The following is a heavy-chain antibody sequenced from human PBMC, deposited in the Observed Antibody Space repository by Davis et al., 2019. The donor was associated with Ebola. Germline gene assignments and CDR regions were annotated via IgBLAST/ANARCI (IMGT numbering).Heavy chain of an antibody. Sequence: GESLKILCAASGLPLSSHWKHRVRQAPGKGLVWVSRINSDGSSTSYADSVKGRFTISRDNSMHTLYLQMKSLRDEDTAVYYCARIIAAAGILLVLEGMDVWGKGTTVTVSS. D-gene: IGHD6-13*01. CDR2: INSDGSST. CDR1: GLPLSSHW. J-gene: IGHJ6*04. CDR3: ARIIAAAGILLVLEGMDV. V-gene: IGHV3-74*01.